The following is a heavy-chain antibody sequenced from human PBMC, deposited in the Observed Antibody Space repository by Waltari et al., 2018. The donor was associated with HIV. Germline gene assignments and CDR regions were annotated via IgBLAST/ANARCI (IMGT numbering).Heavy chain of an antibody. V-gene: IGHV3-74*01. J-gene: IGHJ4*02. Sequence: EVQLVESGGGLVQPGGSLRLSCAASGFTFSSYWSHWVRQAPGKGLVWVSRINSDGSSTNYADSVKGRFTISRDNAKNTVYLQMNSLRAEDTALYYCASLYNYVWRSPPPFDYWGQGTLVTVSS. D-gene: IGHD3-16*01. CDR3: ASLYNYVWRSPPPFDY. CDR2: INSDGSST. CDR1: GFTFSSYW.